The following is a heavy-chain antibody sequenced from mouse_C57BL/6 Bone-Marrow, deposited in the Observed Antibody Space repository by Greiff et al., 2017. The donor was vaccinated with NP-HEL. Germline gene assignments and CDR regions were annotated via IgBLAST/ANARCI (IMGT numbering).Heavy chain of an antibody. CDR1: GYTFTTYP. J-gene: IGHJ2*01. CDR2: FHPYNDDT. Sequence: VQLQESGAELVKPGASVKMSCKASGYTFTTYPIEWMKQNHGKSLEWIGNFHPYNDDTKYNEKFKGKATLTVEKSSSTVYLELSRLTSDDSAVYYCAILDYYGSSYFDYWGQGTTLTVSS. CDR3: AILDYYGSSYFDY. V-gene: IGHV1-47*01. D-gene: IGHD1-1*01.